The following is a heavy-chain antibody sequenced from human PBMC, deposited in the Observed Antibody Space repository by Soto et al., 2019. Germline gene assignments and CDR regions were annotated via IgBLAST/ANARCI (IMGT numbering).Heavy chain of an antibody. CDR3: AHAYGGRSLY. Sequence: QITLKESGPTLVKPTQTLTLTCTFSGFSLTTDRVGVGWIRQPPGEALEWLAVIYWDDSKTNRASLESRLTITKDTSKNQVALTMTNMDSLDTATYYCAHAYGGRSLYWGQGTLVTVSS. D-gene: IGHD1-26*01. J-gene: IGHJ4*02. CDR1: GFSLTTDRVG. V-gene: IGHV2-5*02. CDR2: IYWDDSK.